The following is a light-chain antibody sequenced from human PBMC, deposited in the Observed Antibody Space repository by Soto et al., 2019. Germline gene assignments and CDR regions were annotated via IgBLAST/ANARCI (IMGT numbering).Light chain of an antibody. J-gene: IGKJ4*01. CDR1: QSVSSN. V-gene: IGKV3-15*01. CDR2: DAS. CDR3: QQYNKWPLT. Sequence: EIVMTQSPANLSVSPGEGATLSCRASQSVSSNLAWYQQKPGQAPRLLIYDASTWATGMPAMFEGSGSGTEFTLTISSLQSEDFAVYYCQQYNKWPLTFGGGTRVEIK.